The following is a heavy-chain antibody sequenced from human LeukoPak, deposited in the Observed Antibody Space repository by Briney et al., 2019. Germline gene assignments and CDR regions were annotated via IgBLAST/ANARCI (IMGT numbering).Heavy chain of an antibody. CDR1: GFTFRNYL. CDR2: ISSTGGTI. D-gene: IGHD3-22*01. CDR3: ARDRYNYYDSSGYYPGYFDY. Sequence: GGSLRLSCAASGFTFRNYLMNWVRQAPGKGLEWVSFISSTGGTIYYADSVKGRFTVSRDNSKNTLYLQMNSLRAEDTAVYYCARDRYNYYDSSGYYPGYFDYWGQGTLVTVSS. J-gene: IGHJ4*02. V-gene: IGHV3-48*01.